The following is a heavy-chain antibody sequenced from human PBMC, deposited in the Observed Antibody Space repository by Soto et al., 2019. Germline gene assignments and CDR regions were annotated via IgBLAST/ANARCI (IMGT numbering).Heavy chain of an antibody. CDR2: INHSGST. J-gene: IGHJ6*03. V-gene: IGHV4-34*01. CDR1: GGSFSGYY. Sequence: PSETLSLTCAVYGGSFSGYYWSWIRQPPGKGLEWIGEINHSGSTNYNPSLKSRVTISVDTSKNQFSLKLSSVTAADTAVYYCATRLPKLYSGYDYDYYYYMDVWGKGTTVTVSS. D-gene: IGHD5-12*01. CDR3: ATRLPKLYSGYDYDYYYYMDV.